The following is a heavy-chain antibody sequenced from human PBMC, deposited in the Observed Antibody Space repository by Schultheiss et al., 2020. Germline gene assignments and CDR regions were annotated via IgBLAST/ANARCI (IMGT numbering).Heavy chain of an antibody. CDR1: GFTFRRYW. D-gene: IGHD1-1*01. Sequence: GGSLRLSCVASGFTFRRYWMHWVRQVPGKGHVWVSRISSDGSDIIYADSVKGRFTISRDNAKGTLYLQMNSLRDDDTAVYYCARDQTELGPTTVDYWGQGTLVTGSS. V-gene: IGHV3-74*01. CDR3: ARDQTELGPTTVDY. J-gene: IGHJ4*02. CDR2: ISSDGSDI.